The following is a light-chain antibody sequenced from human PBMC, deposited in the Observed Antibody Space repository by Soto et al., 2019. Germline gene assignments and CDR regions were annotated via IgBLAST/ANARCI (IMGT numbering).Light chain of an antibody. CDR3: QQYNNWPSIT. CDR1: QILSSN. Sequence: EIVMTQSPATLSVSPGERATLSCRASQILSSNLAWYQQKPCQAPMLLIYGSSTRATGIPARFSGSGSGTEFTLTISSLQSEDFAVYYCQQYNNWPSITFGQGTRLEIK. J-gene: IGKJ5*01. CDR2: GSS. V-gene: IGKV3-15*01.